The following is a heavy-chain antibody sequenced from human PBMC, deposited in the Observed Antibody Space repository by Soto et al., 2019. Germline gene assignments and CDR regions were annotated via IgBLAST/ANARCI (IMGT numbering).Heavy chain of an antibody. J-gene: IGHJ4*01. D-gene: IGHD2-15*01. CDR3: AIQRSGVVY. Sequence: QVHLVQSGAEVKKPGASVKVSCKASGYSFTANSMHWVRQAPGQGLECVGWINTNNGGTNYARRFQGCVTMTGDTTISRGYMDLSRLKSDERAVYYGAIQRSGVVYGGHGTLVTDAS. V-gene: IGHV1-2*04. CDR2: INTNNGGT. CDR1: GYSFTANS.